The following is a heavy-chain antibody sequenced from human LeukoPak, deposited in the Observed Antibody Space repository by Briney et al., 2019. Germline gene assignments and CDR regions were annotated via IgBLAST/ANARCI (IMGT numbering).Heavy chain of an antibody. V-gene: IGHV3-7*03. CDR1: ANSFRSYW. CDR3: ARGYGYFDY. CDR2: INQDESEK. J-gene: IGHJ4*02. Sequence: GGSLRLSCAVSANSFRSYWMNWVRQAPGKGLERVANINQDESEKDYVDSVKGRFSISRDNAKNLLYLQMNSLRAEDTAVYYCARGYGYFDYWGQGALVTVSS. D-gene: IGHD1-14*01.